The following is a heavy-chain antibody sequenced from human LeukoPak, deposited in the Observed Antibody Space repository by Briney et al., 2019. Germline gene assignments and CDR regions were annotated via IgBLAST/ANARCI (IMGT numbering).Heavy chain of an antibody. CDR3: TKPRRGYYDSSGYYPVGDY. D-gene: IGHD3-22*01. J-gene: IGHJ4*02. CDR2: ISGSGGST. V-gene: IGHV3-23*01. Sequence: GGSLRLPCAPSGFTFSIYAMSWVRQAPGKGLEWVSAISGSGGSTYYSDSVNGRFTIPRDNSKNTLYLKMNTPRADDTAVYHCTKPRRGYYDSSGYYPVGDYWGQGTLVTFSS. CDR1: GFTFSIYA.